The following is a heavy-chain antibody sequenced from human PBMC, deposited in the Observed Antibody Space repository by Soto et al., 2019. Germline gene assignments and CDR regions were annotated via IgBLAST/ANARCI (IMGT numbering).Heavy chain of an antibody. CDR2: INHSGST. D-gene: IGHD2-21*02. J-gene: IGHJ6*02. V-gene: IGHV4-34*01. CDR1: GGSFSGYY. Sequence: SETLSLTCAAYGGSFSGYYWSWIRQPPGKGLEWIGEINHSGSTNYNPSLKSRVTISVDTSKNQFSLKLSSVTAADTAVCYCARGHVTDTILGARNYYYGMDVWGQGTTVTVSS. CDR3: ARGHVTDTILGARNYYYGMDV.